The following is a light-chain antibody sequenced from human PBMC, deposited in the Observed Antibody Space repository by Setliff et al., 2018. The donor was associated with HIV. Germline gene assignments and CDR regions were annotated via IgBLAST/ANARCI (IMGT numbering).Light chain of an antibody. CDR2: EVK. Sequence: QSALAQPASVSGSPGQAITISCTGNNSDIGTYDLVSWYQQHPGRAPKLTIFEVKRRPSGVSNRFSGSKSGTSASLAISGLQSGDEAEYYCAAWDDSFHGPIFGGGTKVTVL. CDR3: AAWDDSFHGPI. V-gene: IGLV2-14*02. J-gene: IGLJ2*01. CDR1: NSDIGTYDL.